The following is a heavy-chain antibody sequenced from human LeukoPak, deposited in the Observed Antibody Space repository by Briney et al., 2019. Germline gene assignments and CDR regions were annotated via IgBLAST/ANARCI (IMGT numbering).Heavy chain of an antibody. CDR1: GFTFSSYW. CDR2: IKQDGSEK. V-gene: IGHV3-7*05. CDR3: ARGGLYYYDSSGYVGAFDI. D-gene: IGHD3-22*01. Sequence: GGSLRLSCAASGFTFSSYWMSWVRQAPGKGLEWVANIKQDGSEKYYVDSVKGRFTISRDNAKDSLYLQMNSLRAEDTAVYYCARGGLYYYDSSGYVGAFDIWGQGTMVTVSS. J-gene: IGHJ3*02.